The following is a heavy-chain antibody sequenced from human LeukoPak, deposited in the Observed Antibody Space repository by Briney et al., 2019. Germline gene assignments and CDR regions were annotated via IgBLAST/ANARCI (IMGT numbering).Heavy chain of an antibody. CDR2: VYYSGST. J-gene: IGHJ6*03. Sequence: SEALSLTCTVSGGSISSSAYYWGWIRQSPGRGLEWIGDVYYSGSTFYNPSLMSRVTISADTSMNQFSMKLSSVTAADTAVYYCARHSFYYYYYIDVWGKGTTVIVSS. CDR3: ARHSFYYYYYIDV. CDR1: GGSISSSAYY. V-gene: IGHV4-39*01.